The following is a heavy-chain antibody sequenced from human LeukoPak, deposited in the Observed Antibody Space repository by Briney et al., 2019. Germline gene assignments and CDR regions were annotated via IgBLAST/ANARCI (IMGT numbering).Heavy chain of an antibody. V-gene: IGHV4-59*08. Sequence: SETLSLTCTVSGGSVSGYYWSWIRQPPGRGLEWIGYIYYSGSTIYNPSLKSRVTISVDTSKSQFSLKLTSVTAADTAFYYCARVGYSSGWYFHDHWGQGTLVTVSS. J-gene: IGHJ5*02. CDR1: GGSVSGYY. CDR3: ARVGYSSGWYFHDH. CDR2: IYYSGST. D-gene: IGHD6-19*01.